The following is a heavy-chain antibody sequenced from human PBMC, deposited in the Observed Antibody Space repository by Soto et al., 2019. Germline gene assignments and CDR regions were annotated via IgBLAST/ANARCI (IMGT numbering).Heavy chain of an antibody. V-gene: IGHV1-8*01. CDR1: GYSCTGND. J-gene: IGHJ6*02. CDR3: ARGLSWWRYSTSADYGMVV. CDR2: MNPNSGNT. Sequence: ASVKVTCKAPGYSCTGNDIKCVRQATGQGLEWMGWMNPNSGNTGYAQKVQGRVTMTRNTSISTAYMELSSLRSEDTAVYYCARGLSWWRYSTSADYGMVVWSQ. D-gene: IGHD6-13*01.